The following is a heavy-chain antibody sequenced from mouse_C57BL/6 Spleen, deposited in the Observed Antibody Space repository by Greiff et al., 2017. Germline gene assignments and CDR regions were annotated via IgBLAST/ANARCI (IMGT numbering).Heavy chain of an antibody. CDR3: ARRAVVDFDWYFDV. V-gene: IGHV1-50*01. CDR2: IDPSDSYT. J-gene: IGHJ1*03. Sequence: QVQLQQPGAELVKPGASVKLSCKASGYTFTSYWMQWVKQRPGQGLEWIGEIDPSDSYTNYNQKFKGKATLTVDTSSSTAYMQLSSLTSEDSAVYYCARRAVVDFDWYFDVWGTGTTVTVSS. D-gene: IGHD1-1*01. CDR1: GYTFTSYW.